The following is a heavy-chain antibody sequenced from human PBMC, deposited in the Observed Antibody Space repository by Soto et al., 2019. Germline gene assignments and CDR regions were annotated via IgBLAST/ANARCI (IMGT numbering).Heavy chain of an antibody. CDR1: GGSISSGDYY. V-gene: IGHV4-30-4*01. CDR2: IYYSGST. CDR3: ARRGGGCSSTRCYFYYYYGMDV. Sequence: KPSETLSLTCTVSGGSISSGDYYWSWIRQPPGRGLEWIGYIYYSGSTYYNPSLKSRATISVDTSKNQFSLKLSSVTAADTAMYYCARRGGGCSSTRCYFYYYYGMDVWGQGTTVTVSS. D-gene: IGHD2-2*01. J-gene: IGHJ6*02.